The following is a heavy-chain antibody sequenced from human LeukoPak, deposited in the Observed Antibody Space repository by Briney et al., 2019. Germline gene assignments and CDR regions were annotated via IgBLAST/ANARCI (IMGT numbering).Heavy chain of an antibody. CDR1: GGSISSSNYY. J-gene: IGHJ4*02. D-gene: IGHD6-13*01. Sequence: SETLSLTCIVSGGSISSSNYYWSWIRQPAGKGLEWIGRIYTSGSTNYNPSLKSRVTISVDTSKNQFSLKLSSVTAADTAVYYCASLSLSWYQNDYWGQGTLVTVSS. CDR2: IYTSGST. V-gene: IGHV4-61*02. CDR3: ASLSLSWYQNDY.